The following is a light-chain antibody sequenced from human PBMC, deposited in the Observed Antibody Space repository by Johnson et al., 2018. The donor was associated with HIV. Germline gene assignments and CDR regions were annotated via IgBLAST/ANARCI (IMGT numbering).Light chain of an antibody. V-gene: IGLV1-51*01. J-gene: IGLJ1*01. CDR3: GTWDSSLMAYV. Sequence: QSVLTQPPSVSAAPGQKVTISCSGSSSNIGINYVSWYQQLPGTAPKLLIYDNTKRPSGIPDRFSGSKSGTSVTLCITGLQTGDEADYYCGTWDSSLMAYVFGTGTKVTVL. CDR2: DNT. CDR1: SSNIGINY.